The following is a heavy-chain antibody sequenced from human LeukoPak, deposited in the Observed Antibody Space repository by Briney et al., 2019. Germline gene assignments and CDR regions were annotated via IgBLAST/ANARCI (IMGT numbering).Heavy chain of an antibody. CDR1: GDSVSNNSAA. CDR2: TYYRSKWYN. CDR3: ARAPTPIIAVAGSFDY. D-gene: IGHD6-19*01. Sequence: SQTLSLTCAISGDSVSNNSAAWNWIRPSPSRGLEWLSNTYYRSKWYNEYAVSVKSRITINPDTSKSQFSLQVNSVTPEDTAVYYCARAPTPIIAVAGSFDYWGQGTLVTVSS. V-gene: IGHV6-1*01. J-gene: IGHJ4*02.